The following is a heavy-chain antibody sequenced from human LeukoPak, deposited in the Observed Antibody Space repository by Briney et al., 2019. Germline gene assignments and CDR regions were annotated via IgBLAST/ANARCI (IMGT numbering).Heavy chain of an antibody. V-gene: IGHV2-70*11. J-gene: IGHJ6*02. CDR2: IDWDDDK. Sequence: SGPTLVKPTQTLTLTCTLSGFSLSTSGMCVSWIRQPPGKALEWLARIDWDDDKYYSTSLKTRLTISKDTSKNQVVLTMTNMDPVDTATYYCARIRGRYYYYGMDVWGQGTTVTVSS. D-gene: IGHD3/OR15-3a*01. CDR3: ARIRGRYYYYGMDV. CDR1: GFSLSTSGMC.